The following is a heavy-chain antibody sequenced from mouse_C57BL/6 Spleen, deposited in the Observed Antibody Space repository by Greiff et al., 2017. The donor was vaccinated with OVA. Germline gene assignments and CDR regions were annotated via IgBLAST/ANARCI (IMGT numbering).Heavy chain of an antibody. Sequence: VKVVESGPGLVAPSQSLSITCTVSGFSLTSYAISWVRQPPGKGLEWLGVIWTGGGTNYNSALKSRLSISKDNSKSQVFLKMNSLQTDDTARYYCATNYYGSFYAMDYWGQGTSVTVSS. V-gene: IGHV2-9-1*01. CDR2: IWTGGGT. CDR3: ATNYYGSFYAMDY. J-gene: IGHJ4*01. CDR1: GFSLTSYA. D-gene: IGHD1-1*01.